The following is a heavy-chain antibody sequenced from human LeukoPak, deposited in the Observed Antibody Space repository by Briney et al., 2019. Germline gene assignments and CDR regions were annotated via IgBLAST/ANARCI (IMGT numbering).Heavy chain of an antibody. V-gene: IGHV3-53*01. CDR2: IYGGGST. D-gene: IGHD2-15*01. CDR1: GVSVRGIY. CDR3: AKGIGGGGGCSSKVDY. Sequence: GGSLRLSCTTSGVSVRGIYMSWVRQAPGKGPEWLSVIYGGGSTYYADSVMGRFSISRDDTWDTVYLQMNNLRAEDTAVYYCAKGIGGGGGCSSKVDYWGPGTLVTVSS. J-gene: IGHJ4*02.